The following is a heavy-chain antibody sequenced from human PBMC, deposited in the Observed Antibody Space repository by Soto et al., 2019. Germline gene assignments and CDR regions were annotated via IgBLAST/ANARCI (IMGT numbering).Heavy chain of an antibody. CDR2: VYWDDDK. Sequence: QITLNESGPTVVRPTETLTLTCRFSGFSLTTSGVGVGWIRQSPGKAPECLALVYWDDDKRYSASLKSRLPIPKDISKNHVVLTVSDLDPTDTATYYCAHRVLRSVFGVVTTTAIYFDFWGQGTPVAVSS. CDR1: GFSLTTSGVG. D-gene: IGHD3-3*01. CDR3: AHRVLRSVFGVVTTTAIYFDF. V-gene: IGHV2-5*02. J-gene: IGHJ4*02.